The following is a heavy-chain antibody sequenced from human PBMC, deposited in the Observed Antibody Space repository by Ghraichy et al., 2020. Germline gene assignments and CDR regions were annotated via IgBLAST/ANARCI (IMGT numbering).Heavy chain of an antibody. Sequence: TLSLTCTVSGGSISRGNYYWSWIRQPAGKGLQWIGRISLSGTINYNPSFKGRVTISLDRTKNQFSLKLTSVTAADSAVYYCAREVAEFDPWGQGILVTVSS. CDR1: GGSISRGNYY. CDR2: ISLSGTI. CDR3: AREVAEFDP. J-gene: IGHJ5*02. V-gene: IGHV4-61*02. D-gene: IGHD1-14*01.